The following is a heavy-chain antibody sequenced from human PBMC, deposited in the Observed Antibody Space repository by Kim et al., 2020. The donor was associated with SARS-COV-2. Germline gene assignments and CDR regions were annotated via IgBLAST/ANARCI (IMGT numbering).Heavy chain of an antibody. CDR2: TNPNSGGT. CDR3: ARALPEYSYGYGWFDP. Sequence: ASVKVSCKASGYTFTGYYMHWVRQAPGQGLEWMGRTNPNSGGTNYAQKFQGRVTMTRDTSISTAYMELSRLRSDDTAVYYCARALPEYSYGYGWFDPWGQGTLVTVSS. D-gene: IGHD5-18*01. CDR1: GYTFTGYY. J-gene: IGHJ5*02. V-gene: IGHV1-2*06.